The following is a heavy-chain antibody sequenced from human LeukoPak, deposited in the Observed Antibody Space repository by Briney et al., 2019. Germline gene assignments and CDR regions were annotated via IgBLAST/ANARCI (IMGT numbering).Heavy chain of an antibody. J-gene: IGHJ4*02. CDR3: ARHGYTASHYFLDY. CDR2: IYTTGKT. Sequence: SETLSLTCTVSSGSINSYYWGWVRQPAGRGLEWIGRIYTTGKTDYNPSLKSRLTMSVDTSKRQFSLNLTSVTAADTAIYYCARHGYTASHYFLDYWSQGTLVSVSS. D-gene: IGHD3-16*01. V-gene: IGHV4-4*07. CDR1: SGSINSYY.